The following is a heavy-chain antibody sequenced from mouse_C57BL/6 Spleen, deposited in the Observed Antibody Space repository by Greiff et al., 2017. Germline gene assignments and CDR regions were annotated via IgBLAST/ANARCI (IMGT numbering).Heavy chain of an antibody. CDR3: ARVLRPYARDY. CDR1: GFTFSSYA. V-gene: IGHV5-4*03. Sequence: EVKVVESGGGLVKPGGSLKLSCAASGFTFSSYAMSWVRQTPEKRLEWVATISDGGSYTYYPDNVKGRFTISRDNAKNNLYLQMSHLKSEDTAMYYCARVLRPYARDYWGQGTSVTVSS. CDR2: ISDGGSYT. J-gene: IGHJ4*01. D-gene: IGHD1-2*01.